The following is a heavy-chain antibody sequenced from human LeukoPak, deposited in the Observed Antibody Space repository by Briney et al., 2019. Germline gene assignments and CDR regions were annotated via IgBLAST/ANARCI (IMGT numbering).Heavy chain of an antibody. J-gene: IGHJ4*02. CDR2: ILYSGST. CDR1: GGSVSSGSYY. CDR3: ARWGSYSSSSTFGY. Sequence: SETLSLTCTVSGGSVSSGSYYWSWIRQPPGKGLVWIGYILYSGSTKYNPSLKSRVTTSIDMSKNQFSLKLTSVTAADTAVYYCARWGSYSSSSTFGYWGQGTLVTVSS. V-gene: IGHV4-61*01. D-gene: IGHD6-6*01.